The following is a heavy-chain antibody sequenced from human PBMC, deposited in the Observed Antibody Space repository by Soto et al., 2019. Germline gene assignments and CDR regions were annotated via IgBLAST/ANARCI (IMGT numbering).Heavy chain of an antibody. J-gene: IGHJ4*02. CDR2: ITDDGRSE. V-gene: IGHV3-30*18. CDR3: AKDLYSGSHHEGADS. Sequence: QVQLVESGGGVVQPGRSLRLSCAASGFPFSNYGMHWVRQVPGKGLEWAAVITDDGRSENYADSVRGRFTISRDNSKNMLYLQMNSLRPEDTAVYYCAKDLYSGSHHEGADSWGQGTLVTVSS. D-gene: IGHD1-26*01. CDR1: GFPFSNYG.